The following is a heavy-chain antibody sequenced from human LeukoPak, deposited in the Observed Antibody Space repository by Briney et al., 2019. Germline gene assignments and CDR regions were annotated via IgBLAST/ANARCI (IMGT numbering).Heavy chain of an antibody. Sequence: GGSLRLSCAASGFTFSSYEMNWVRQAPGKGLEWVSYISSSGSTIYYADSVKGRFTISRNNAKNSLYVQINSLRAEDTAVYYCARLSSSGWYEDYWGQGTLVTVSS. CDR1: GFTFSSYE. CDR2: ISSSGSTI. V-gene: IGHV3-48*03. CDR3: ARLSSSGWYEDY. D-gene: IGHD6-19*01. J-gene: IGHJ4*02.